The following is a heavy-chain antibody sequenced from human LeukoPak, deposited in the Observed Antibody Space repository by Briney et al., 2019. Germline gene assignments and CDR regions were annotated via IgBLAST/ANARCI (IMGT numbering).Heavy chain of an antibody. D-gene: IGHD6-19*01. CDR3: ARGLRNSGWYSGLDY. J-gene: IGHJ4*02. CDR1: GGSISSGDYY. V-gene: IGHV4-30-4*01. CDR2: IYYSGST. Sequence: SETLSLTCTVSGGSISSGDYYWSWIRQPPGKGLEWIGYIYYSGSTYYNPSLKSRVTISVDTSKNQFSLKLSSVTAADTAVYYCARGLRNSGWYSGLDYWGQGTLVTVSS.